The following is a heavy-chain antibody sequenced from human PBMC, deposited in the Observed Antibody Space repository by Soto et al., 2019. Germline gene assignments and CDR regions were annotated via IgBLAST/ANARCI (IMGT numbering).Heavy chain of an antibody. CDR2: TEGKTDGGTT. Sequence: GGSLRLSCAASGFTISNTWMNWARQAPGRGLEWVGRTEGKTDGGTTDYAASVKGRFIISRDDSENTLYLQMNSLKTEDTAVYYCSTGVLSGYPAWGQGTLVTVSS. D-gene: IGHD3-3*01. V-gene: IGHV3-15*04. J-gene: IGHJ5*02. CDR3: STGVLSGYPA. CDR1: GFTISNTW.